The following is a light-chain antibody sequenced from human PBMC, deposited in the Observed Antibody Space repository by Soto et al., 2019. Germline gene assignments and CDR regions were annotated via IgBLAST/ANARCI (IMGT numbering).Light chain of an antibody. V-gene: IGKV1-5*01. CDR3: QQYNTCSQYT. CDR1: QSISSW. J-gene: IGKJ2*01. Sequence: DIQMTQSPSTLSASVGDRVTITCRASQSISSWLAWYQQKPGKAPKVLIYYASSLESGVPSRFSGSGSGTEFTLAISSLQADDFATYYCQQYNTCSQYTFGQGTKLEIK. CDR2: YAS.